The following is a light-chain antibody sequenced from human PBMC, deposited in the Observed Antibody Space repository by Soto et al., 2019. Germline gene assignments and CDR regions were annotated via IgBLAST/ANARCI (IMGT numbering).Light chain of an antibody. V-gene: IGKV3-15*01. Sequence: EIVMTQSPATLSVSPGERATLSCRASQRIDTSLALYQQRPGHAPRLLLYNAATRATGIPARFSGRGFGTEFTLTISSLQSEDFALYYCQQYYKWPPFTFGPGTKVDIK. CDR2: NAA. CDR1: QRIDTS. J-gene: IGKJ3*01. CDR3: QQYYKWPPFT.